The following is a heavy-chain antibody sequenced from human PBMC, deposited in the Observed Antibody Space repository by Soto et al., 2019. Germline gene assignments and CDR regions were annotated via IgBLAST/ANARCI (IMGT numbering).Heavy chain of an antibody. Sequence: QVQLVESGGGVVQPGRSLRLSCAASGFTFSSYGMHWVRQDPGKGLEWVAVICYDGSNKYYADYVKGRFTISRDNSKNTLYLQMNGLRAEDRAVYYCARGTDYGGNSGAFDIWGQGTMVTVSS. J-gene: IGHJ3*02. CDR1: GFTFSSYG. D-gene: IGHD4-17*01. V-gene: IGHV3-33*01. CDR2: ICYDGSNK. CDR3: ARGTDYGGNSGAFDI.